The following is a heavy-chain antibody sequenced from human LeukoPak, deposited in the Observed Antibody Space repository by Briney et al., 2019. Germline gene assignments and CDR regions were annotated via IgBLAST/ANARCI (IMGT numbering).Heavy chain of an antibody. CDR3: AHSGTVTTPHDAFDI. D-gene: IGHD4-17*01. CDR2: IYWNDDK. Sequence: SGPTLVNPTQTLTLTCTFSGFSLSTSGVGVGWIRQPPGRALEWLALIYWNDDKRYSPSLKSRLTITKDTSKNQVVLTMTNMDPVDTATYYCAHSGTVTTPHDAFDIWGQGTMVTVSS. CDR1: GFSLSTSGVG. J-gene: IGHJ3*02. V-gene: IGHV2-5*01.